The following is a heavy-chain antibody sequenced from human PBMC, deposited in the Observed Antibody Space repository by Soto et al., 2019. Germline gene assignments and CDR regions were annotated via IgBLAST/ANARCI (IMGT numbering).Heavy chain of an antibody. J-gene: IGHJ4*02. CDR1: GFTFSTYA. D-gene: IGHD2-8*01. CDR3: ARDRCTNGVCYAPSYY. V-gene: IGHV3-64*01. Sequence: EVQLVESGGGLVQPGGSLRLSCATSGFTFSTYAMHWVCQAPGKGLEYVSAISSNGRSTYYANSVKGRFTISRDNSKNTLYLQMDSLRAEDMAVYYCARDRCTNGVCYAPSYYWGQDTLVTVSS. CDR2: ISSNGRST.